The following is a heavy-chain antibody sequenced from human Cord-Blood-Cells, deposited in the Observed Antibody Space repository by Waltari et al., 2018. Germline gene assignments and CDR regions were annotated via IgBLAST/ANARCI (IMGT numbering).Heavy chain of an antibody. CDR3: ARDSGNWYCDL. D-gene: IGHD1-26*01. V-gene: IGHV4-61*01. Sequence: QVQLQESGPGLVKPSETLSLTCTVSGGSVSSGSYYWSWFRQPPGKGLEWIGYIYYSGSTNYNPALKSRVTISVDTSKNQFSLKLSAVTAADTAVYYCARDSGNWYCDLWGRGTLVTVSS. CDR1: GGSVSSGSYY. CDR2: IYYSGST. J-gene: IGHJ2*01.